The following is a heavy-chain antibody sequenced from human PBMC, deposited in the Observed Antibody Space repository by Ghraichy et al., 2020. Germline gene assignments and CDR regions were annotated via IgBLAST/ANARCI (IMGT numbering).Heavy chain of an antibody. V-gene: IGHV3-48*02. Sequence: GGSLRLSCAASGFTFSSYSMNWVRQAPGKGLEWVSYISSSSSTIYYADSVKGRFTISRDNAKNSLYLQMNSLRDEDTAVYYCERMTTVTNIAYGMDVWGQGTTVTVSS. CDR2: ISSSSSTI. J-gene: IGHJ6*02. CDR3: ERMTTVTNIAYGMDV. D-gene: IGHD4-17*01. CDR1: GFTFSSYS.